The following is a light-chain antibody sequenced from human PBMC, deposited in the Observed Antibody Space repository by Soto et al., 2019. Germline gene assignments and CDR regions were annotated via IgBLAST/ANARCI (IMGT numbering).Light chain of an antibody. J-gene: IGKJ5*01. CDR1: QNIDNH. CDR2: AAS. Sequence: DIQLTQSPSSLSASLGDSVSISCRASQNIDNHLHWYRQKSGKAPEVLIYAASTLRDGVSSRFSGSGYGTEFTLTINNLQPEDFATYYCQQSSSSPPITLAKGHAWTL. CDR3: QQSSSSPPIT. V-gene: IGKV1-39*01.